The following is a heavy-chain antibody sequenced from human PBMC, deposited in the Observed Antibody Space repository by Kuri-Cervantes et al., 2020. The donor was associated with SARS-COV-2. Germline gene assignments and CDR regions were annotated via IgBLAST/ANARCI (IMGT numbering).Heavy chain of an antibody. Sequence: SETLSLTCAVYGGSFSGYYWSWIRQPPGKGLEWIGSIHYSGATYYNPSLKSRVTVSVDTSKNQFSLKLSSVTAADTAVHYCARQYYDILTGYYSDYYYGMDVWGQGTTVTVSS. J-gene: IGHJ6*02. D-gene: IGHD3-9*01. CDR2: IHYSGAT. CDR1: GGSFSGYY. CDR3: ARQYYDILTGYYSDYYYGMDV. V-gene: IGHV4-34*01.